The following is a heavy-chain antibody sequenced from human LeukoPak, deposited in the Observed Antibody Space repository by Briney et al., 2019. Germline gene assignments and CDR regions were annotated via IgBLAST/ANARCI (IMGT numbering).Heavy chain of an antibody. J-gene: IGHJ5*02. CDR1: GGSISSSNW. CDR2: IYHSGST. Sequence: PSETLSLTCAVSGGSISSSNWWSWVRQPPGKGLEWIGEIYHSGSTNYNPSLKSRVTMSVDTSKNQFSLKLSSVTAADTAVYYCARDIDWFNWFDPWGQGTLVTVSS. D-gene: IGHD3-9*01. CDR3: ARDIDWFNWFDP. V-gene: IGHV4-4*02.